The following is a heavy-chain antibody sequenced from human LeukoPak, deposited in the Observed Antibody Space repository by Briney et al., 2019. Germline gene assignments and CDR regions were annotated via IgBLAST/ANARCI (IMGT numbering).Heavy chain of an antibody. CDR1: GFTFNSYA. CDR2: ISASGGTT. D-gene: IGHD2-15*01. CDR3: AKAGGQDIADYYGMDV. V-gene: IGHV3-23*01. J-gene: IGHJ6*02. Sequence: SGGSLRLSCAASGFTFNSYAMSWVRQAPGKGLEWVSAISASGGTTYYADSVKGRFTISRDNSKNTLYLQMNSLRVDDTAVYYCAKAGGQDIADYYGMDVWGQGTTVTVSS.